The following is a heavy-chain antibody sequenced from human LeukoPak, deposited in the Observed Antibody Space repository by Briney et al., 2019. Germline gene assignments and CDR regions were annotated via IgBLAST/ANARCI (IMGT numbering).Heavy chain of an antibody. CDR1: GYTFTSYG. D-gene: IGHD4-17*01. Sequence: GASVKVSCKASGYTFTSYGISWVRQAPGQGLEWMGWISAYNGNTNYAQKFQGRVTMTEDTSADTAYMELSSLRSEDTAVYYCATVATVTTMGDYYGMDVWGQGSTVTVSS. CDR3: ATVATVTTMGDYYGMDV. CDR2: ISAYNGNT. J-gene: IGHJ6*02. V-gene: IGHV1-18*01.